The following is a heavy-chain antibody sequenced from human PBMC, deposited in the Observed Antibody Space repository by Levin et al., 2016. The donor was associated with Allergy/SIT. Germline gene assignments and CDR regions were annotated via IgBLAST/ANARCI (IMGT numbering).Heavy chain of an antibody. Sequence: GESLKISCAASGFTFSSHWMHWVRQVPGKGLEWVSRIFNDGSYKVYADSVKGRFSISRDNAKNTLYLQMSSLRAEDTAIYYCARDNDGYAFDYWGQGTLVTVSS. J-gene: IGHJ4*01. CDR2: IFNDGSYK. CDR3: ARDNDGYAFDY. D-gene: IGHD5-18*01. V-gene: IGHV3-74*01. CDR1: GFTFSSHW.